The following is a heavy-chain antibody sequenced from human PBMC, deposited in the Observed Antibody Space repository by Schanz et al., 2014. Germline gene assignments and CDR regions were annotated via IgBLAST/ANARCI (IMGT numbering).Heavy chain of an antibody. CDR1: GGTFRSYT. J-gene: IGHJ6*02. D-gene: IGHD1-26*01. CDR3: AKKGVGSSDSYYNYGMDV. Sequence: QVQLVQSGPEVKKPGSSVKISCKVSGGTFRSYTISWVRQAPGQGLEWMGGIIPVVGSAHYAQKFQGRVAVTADTSTTTAYLELRSLGVEDTAVYYCAKKGVGSSDSYYNYGMDVWGQGT. V-gene: IGHV1-69*08. CDR2: IIPVVGSA.